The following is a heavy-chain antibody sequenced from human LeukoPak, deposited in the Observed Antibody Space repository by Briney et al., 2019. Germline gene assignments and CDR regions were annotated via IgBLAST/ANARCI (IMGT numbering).Heavy chain of an antibody. CDR1: ASTFTAYY. V-gene: IGHV1-2*02. D-gene: IGHD3-10*01. CDR2: ISPDSGDT. CDR3: AAGGYYSFLVS. J-gene: IGHJ5*02. Sequence: ASVKVSCKASASTFTAYYFHWVRQAPGQGLEWMGWISPDSGDTNFAQKFQGRVTMTRDTSIRTVYVELSRLTSDDTAIYYCAAGGYYSFLVSWGPGTLVSVSS.